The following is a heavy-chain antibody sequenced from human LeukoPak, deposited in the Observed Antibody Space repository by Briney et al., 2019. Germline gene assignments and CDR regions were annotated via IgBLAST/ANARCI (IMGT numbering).Heavy chain of an antibody. J-gene: IGHJ4*02. D-gene: IGHD3-22*01. CDR1: GFTFSSYA. CDR3: ARGGSSAYYPGGY. Sequence: GGSLRLSCAASGFTFSSYAMTWVRQAPGKGLERVSTISGSAGSTFYADSVKGRFTISRDNSKNTLYMQMDSLRADDTAVYYCARGGSSAYYPGGYWGQGTLVTVSS. CDR2: ISGSAGST. V-gene: IGHV3-23*01.